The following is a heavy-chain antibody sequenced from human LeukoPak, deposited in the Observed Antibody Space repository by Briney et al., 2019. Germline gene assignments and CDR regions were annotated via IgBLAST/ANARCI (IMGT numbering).Heavy chain of an antibody. Sequence: TGGSLRLSCAASGFTVSSNYMSWVRQAPGKGPEWVSVIYSGGSTYYADSVKGRFTISRDNSKNTLYLQMNSLRAEDTAVYYCARDVPVTTDAFDIWGQGTMVTVSS. CDR2: IYSGGST. D-gene: IGHD3-22*01. J-gene: IGHJ3*02. CDR1: GFTVSSNY. V-gene: IGHV3-53*01. CDR3: ARDVPVTTDAFDI.